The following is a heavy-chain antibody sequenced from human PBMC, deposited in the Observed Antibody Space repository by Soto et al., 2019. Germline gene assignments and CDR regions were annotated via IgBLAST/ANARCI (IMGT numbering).Heavy chain of an antibody. CDR1: GFTFVDYA. CDR3: AKDCQRRSYNWFDP. Sequence: EVQLVESGGGLVQPGRSLRLSCAASGFTFVDYAMHWVRQAPGKGLEWVSGISWNSGSIGYADSVKGRFTISRDNAKNSLYLQMNSLRAEDTALYYCAKDCQRRSYNWFDPWGQGTLVTVSS. CDR2: ISWNSGSI. D-gene: IGHD1-26*01. V-gene: IGHV3-9*01. J-gene: IGHJ5*02.